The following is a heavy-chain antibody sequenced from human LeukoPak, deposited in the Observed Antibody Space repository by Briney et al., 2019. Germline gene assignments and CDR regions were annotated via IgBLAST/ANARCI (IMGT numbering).Heavy chain of an antibody. D-gene: IGHD6-19*01. J-gene: IGHJ4*02. CDR3: ARGSGCSSGWY. CDR2: ISSSSSTI. Sequence: GGSLRLSCAASGFTFSSYSMNWVRQAPGKGLEWVSYISSSSSTIYYADSVKGRFTISRDNAKNSLYLQMNSLRAEDTAVYYCARGSGCSSGWYWGQGTLVTVSS. V-gene: IGHV3-48*01. CDR1: GFTFSSYS.